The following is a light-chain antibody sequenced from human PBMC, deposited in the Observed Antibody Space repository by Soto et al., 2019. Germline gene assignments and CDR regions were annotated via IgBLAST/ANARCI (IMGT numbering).Light chain of an antibody. V-gene: IGKV1-5*01. CDR3: QQCNSYPWT. CDR2: DAS. Sequence: DIQMTQSPSTLSASVGDRVTITCRASEKITKWLAWYQQKPGKAPKLLISDASSLESGVPSRFSGSGSWTEVTLTISSLQPDVFATYYCQQCNSYPWTFGQGPKVEIK. J-gene: IGKJ1*01. CDR1: EKITKW.